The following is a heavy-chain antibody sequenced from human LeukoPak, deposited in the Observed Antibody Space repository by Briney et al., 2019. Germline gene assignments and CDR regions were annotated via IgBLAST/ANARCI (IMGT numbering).Heavy chain of an antibody. CDR2: INPNNGGT. J-gene: IGHJ4*02. Sequence: ASVKVSCKASGYTFADYYMHWVRQAPGQGLEWLGWINPNNGGTNYAQKFQGRVTMTRDTSISTAYMELSSLRSDDTAVYYCARDRGGGSGTYYILYWGLGSLVTVSS. CDR3: ARDRGGGSGTYYILY. V-gene: IGHV1-2*02. CDR1: GYTFADYY. D-gene: IGHD3-10*01.